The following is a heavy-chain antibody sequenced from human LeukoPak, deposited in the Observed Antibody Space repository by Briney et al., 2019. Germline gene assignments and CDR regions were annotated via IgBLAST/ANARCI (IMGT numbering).Heavy chain of an antibody. CDR1: GGSFSGYY. J-gene: IGHJ4*02. Sequence: SETLSLTCAVYGGSFSGYYWSWIRQPPGKGLEWIGEINHNGSTNYNPSLKSRVTISVDTSKNQFSLKLSSVTAADTAVYYCAAGYYYDSSGYYPLDYWGQGTLVTVSS. V-gene: IGHV4-34*01. CDR3: AAGYYYDSSGYYPLDY. CDR2: INHNGST. D-gene: IGHD3-22*01.